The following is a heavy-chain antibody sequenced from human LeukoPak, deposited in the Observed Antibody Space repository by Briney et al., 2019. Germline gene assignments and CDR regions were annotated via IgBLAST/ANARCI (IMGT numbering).Heavy chain of an antibody. J-gene: IGHJ4*02. V-gene: IGHV1-18*01. CDR1: GYTFTSYG. Sequence: ASVKVSCKASGYTFTSYGISWVRQAPGQGLEWMGWISAYNGNTNYAQKLQGRGTITTGKTTSTAYMELRSLRSDDTAVYYCARGNYDFWSGLQPFDYWGQGTLVTVSS. CDR2: ISAYNGNT. CDR3: ARGNYDFWSGLQPFDY. D-gene: IGHD3-3*01.